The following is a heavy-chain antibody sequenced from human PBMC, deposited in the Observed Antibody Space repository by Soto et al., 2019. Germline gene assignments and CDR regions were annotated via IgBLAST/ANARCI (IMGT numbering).Heavy chain of an antibody. CDR3: ARLSAHGREYYLDY. CDR1: GFTFSNYY. CDR2: ISSREVTV. Sequence: QVQLVESGGGLVKPGGSLRLSCAASGFTFSNYYMTWIRQAPGKGLECLSYISSREVTVYYADSVKGRFTISRDNTKNSLYLEMNSLSAEDTAMYYCARLSAHGREYYLDYWGQGTLVTVSS. J-gene: IGHJ4*02. D-gene: IGHD3-16*01. V-gene: IGHV3-11*01.